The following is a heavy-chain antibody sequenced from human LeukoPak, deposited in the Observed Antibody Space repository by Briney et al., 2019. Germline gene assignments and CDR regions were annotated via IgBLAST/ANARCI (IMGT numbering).Heavy chain of an antibody. Sequence: PSETLSLTCTVSGGSISSYYWSWIRQPPGKGLEWIGEINHSGSTNYNPSLKSRVTISVDTSKNQFSLKLSSVTAADTAVYYCARHRRGFDPWGQGTLVTVSS. CDR2: INHSGST. CDR3: ARHRRGFDP. J-gene: IGHJ5*02. CDR1: GGSISSYY. D-gene: IGHD3-10*01. V-gene: IGHV4-34*01.